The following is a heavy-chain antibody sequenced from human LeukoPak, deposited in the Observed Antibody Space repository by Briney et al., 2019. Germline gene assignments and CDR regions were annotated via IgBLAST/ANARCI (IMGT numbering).Heavy chain of an antibody. CDR3: ARDGPSRYYYDSSGYYDY. V-gene: IGHV1-18*01. CDR1: GYTFTSYG. J-gene: IGHJ4*02. Sequence: ASVKVSCKASGYTFTSYGISWVRQAPGQGLEWMGWISAYNGNTNYAQKLQGRVTMTTDTSTSTAYMELRSLRSDDTAVYYCARDGPSRYYYDSSGYYDYWGQETLVTVSS. CDR2: ISAYNGNT. D-gene: IGHD3-22*01.